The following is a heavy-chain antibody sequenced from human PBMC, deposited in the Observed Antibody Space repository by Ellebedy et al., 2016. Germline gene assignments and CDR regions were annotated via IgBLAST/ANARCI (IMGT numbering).Heavy chain of an antibody. CDR2: ISAYNGNT. CDR1: GYTFTSYG. J-gene: IGHJ4*02. CDR3: ATETGRGYYTPFDY. V-gene: IGHV1-18*01. Sequence: ASVKVSXXASGYTFTSYGISWVRQAPGQGLEWMGWISAYNGNTNYAQKLQGRVTMTTDTSTSTAYMELRSLRSEDTAVYYCATETGRGYYTPFDYWGQGTLVTVSS. D-gene: IGHD3-3*01.